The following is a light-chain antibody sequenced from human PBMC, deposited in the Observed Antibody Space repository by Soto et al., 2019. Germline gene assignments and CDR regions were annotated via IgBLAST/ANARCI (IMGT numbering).Light chain of an antibody. CDR1: SSDVGGYNY. CDR2: EVS. V-gene: IGLV2-8*01. Sequence: QSALTQPPSASGSPGQSVTISCTGTSSDVGGYNYVSWYQQHSGKAPKLMISEVSKRPSGVPDRFSGSKSGNTASLTVSGLQAEDEADYYCSSFAGNNNLAFGGGTKLTVL. CDR3: SSFAGNNNLA. J-gene: IGLJ2*01.